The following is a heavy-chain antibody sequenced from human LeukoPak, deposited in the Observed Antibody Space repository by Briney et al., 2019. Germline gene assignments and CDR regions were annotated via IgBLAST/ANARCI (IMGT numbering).Heavy chain of an antibody. CDR3: AKAGALERYYGMDV. Sequence: GGSLRLSCAGSGFTFSDYYMSWIRQAPGKGLEWVSYISSSGSTIYYADSVKGRFTISRDNAKNSLYLQMNSLRAEDTAVYYCAKAGALERYYGMDVWGQGTTVTVSS. CDR2: ISSSGSTI. J-gene: IGHJ6*02. D-gene: IGHD1-1*01. CDR1: GFTFSDYY. V-gene: IGHV3-11*01.